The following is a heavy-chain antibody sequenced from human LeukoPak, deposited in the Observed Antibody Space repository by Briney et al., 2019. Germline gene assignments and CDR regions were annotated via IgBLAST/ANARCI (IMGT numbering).Heavy chain of an antibody. Sequence: SVKVSCKASGGTFISYAISWVRQAPGQGLEWMGRTIPIFGTANYAQKFQGRVTITTDESTRTDYMDLCTLRPADTAVYTCSCSSAGGNSGDDFDIWGQGTMVTVSS. V-gene: IGHV1-69*05. CDR1: GGTFISYA. CDR3: SCSSAGGNSGDDFDI. CDR2: TIPIFGTA. J-gene: IGHJ3*02. D-gene: IGHD4-23*01.